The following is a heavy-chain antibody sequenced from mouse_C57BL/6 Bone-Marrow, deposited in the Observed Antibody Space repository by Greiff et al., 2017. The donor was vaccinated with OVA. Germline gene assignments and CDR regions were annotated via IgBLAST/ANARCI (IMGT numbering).Heavy chain of an antibody. Sequence: EVKVVESGGDLVKPGGSLKLSCAASGFTFSSYGMSWVRQTPDKRLEWVATISSGGSYTYYPDSVKGRFTISRNNAKNTLYLQMSSLKSEDTAMYYCARRVTGTAWFAYWGQGTLVTVSA. CDR2: ISSGGSYT. V-gene: IGHV5-6*02. CDR1: GFTFSSYG. J-gene: IGHJ3*01. D-gene: IGHD4-1*01. CDR3: ARRVTGTAWFAY.